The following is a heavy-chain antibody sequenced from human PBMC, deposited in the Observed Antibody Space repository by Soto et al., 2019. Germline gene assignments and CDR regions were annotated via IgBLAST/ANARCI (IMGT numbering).Heavy chain of an antibody. CDR2: IYHSGTT. CDR1: GLTFSGAW. J-gene: IGHJ6*02. Sequence: PGGSLRLSCTVSGLTFSGAWLNWVRQAPGKGLEWIGYIYHSGTTYYNPSLKSRVTISVDRSKNQFSLKLSSVTAADTAVYYCARAHYGDYGYGMDVWGQGTTVTVSS. D-gene: IGHD4-17*01. V-gene: IGHV4-34*01. CDR3: ARAHYGDYGYGMDV.